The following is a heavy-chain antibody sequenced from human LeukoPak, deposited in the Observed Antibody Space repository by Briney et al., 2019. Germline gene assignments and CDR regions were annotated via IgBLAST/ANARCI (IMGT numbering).Heavy chain of an antibody. V-gene: IGHV3-23*01. CDR1: GFSFSTYS. D-gene: IGHD1/OR15-1a*01. Sequence: PGGSLRLSCAASGFSFSTYSMSWVRQAPGKGLEWVSSIRGSGADKYYADSVKGRFSISRENSQDTLSLQMNSLRAEDTAVYYCAKISWDGRGTFDWGRGTLVTVSS. CDR3: AKISWDGRGTFD. J-gene: IGHJ4*02. CDR2: IRGSGADK.